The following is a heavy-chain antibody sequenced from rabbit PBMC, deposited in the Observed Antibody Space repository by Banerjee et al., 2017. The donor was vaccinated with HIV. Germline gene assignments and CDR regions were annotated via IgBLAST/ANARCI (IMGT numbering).Heavy chain of an antibody. CDR2: IWTSSGST. D-gene: IGHD6-1*01. V-gene: IGHV1S45*01. CDR1: GFSFSSSYY. Sequence: QEQLVESGGGLVQPEGSLTLTCTASGFSFSSSYYMCWVRQAPGKGLEWIGCIWTSSGSTYYASWAKGRFTISKTSSTTVTLQMTSLTAADTATYFCARNGAAGYGADNLWGPGTLVTVS. CDR3: ARNGAAGYGADNL. J-gene: IGHJ4*01.